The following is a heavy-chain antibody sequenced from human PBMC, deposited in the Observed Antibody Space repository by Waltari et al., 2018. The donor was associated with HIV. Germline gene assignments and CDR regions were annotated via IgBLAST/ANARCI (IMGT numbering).Heavy chain of an antibody. CDR3: ARGRKGFLGIEDFDY. D-gene: IGHD7-27*01. V-gene: IGHV4-31*11. CDR1: GVSINAGGYY. Sequence: QVQLQESGPGLVKPSQTLSLSCVVSGVSINAGGYYWSWLRQHPGAGLEWIAHIYNNGNTDYNPSLKSRVTISLDTSEHQFSLKLSSVTAADTAVYYCARGRKGFLGIEDFDYWGQGTLVTVSS. J-gene: IGHJ4*02. CDR2: IYNNGNT.